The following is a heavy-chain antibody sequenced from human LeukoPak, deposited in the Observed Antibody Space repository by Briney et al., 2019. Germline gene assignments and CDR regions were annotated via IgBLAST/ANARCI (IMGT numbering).Heavy chain of an antibody. CDR1: GGSISSYY. J-gene: IGHJ4*02. Sequence: SETLSLTCTVSGGSISSYYWSWIRQPAGKGLEWIGRIYSAGSTNYNPSLKSRVTMSVDTSKNQFSLRLRSVTAADTAVYYCSRQIASAGTAGFDFWGQGALVTVSS. CDR2: IYSAGST. CDR3: SRQIASAGTAGFDF. V-gene: IGHV4-4*07. D-gene: IGHD6-13*01.